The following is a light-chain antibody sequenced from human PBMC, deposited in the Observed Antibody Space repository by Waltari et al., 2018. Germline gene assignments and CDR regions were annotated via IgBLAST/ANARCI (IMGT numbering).Light chain of an antibody. J-gene: IGLJ3*02. Sequence: QSALTQPASVSGSPGQSITISCTGTSSDVGSYNLVSWYQQHPGKAPKLIIYDVTTRPSGVSNRFSGSQAGTTASLTISGLQAEDEADYYCCSYAGSSTLWVFGGGTKLTVL. CDR1: SSDVGSYNL. V-gene: IGLV2-23*02. CDR2: DVT. CDR3: CSYAGSSTLWV.